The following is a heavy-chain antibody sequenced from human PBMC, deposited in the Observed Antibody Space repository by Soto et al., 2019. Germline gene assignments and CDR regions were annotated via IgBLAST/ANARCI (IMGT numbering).Heavy chain of an antibody. CDR3: ARTPDY. CDR2: INSSGRT. CDR1: SGSISSSDSY. Sequence: PSETLSLTCSVSSGSISSSDSYWGLIRQPPGKGLEWIGYINSSGRTYYKPSLKSRVSISLDTSKNQFSLSLTSVTAADTAVYYCARTPDYWGQGTLVT. V-gene: IGHV4-30-4*01. J-gene: IGHJ4*02.